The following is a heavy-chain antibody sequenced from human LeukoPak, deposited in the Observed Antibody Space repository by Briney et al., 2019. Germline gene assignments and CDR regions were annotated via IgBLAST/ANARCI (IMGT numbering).Heavy chain of an antibody. CDR2: ISGSGGST. J-gene: IGHJ6*02. CDR3: AKRLYGSGSYGDPPGQTGDYYGMDV. Sequence: GGSLRLSCAASGLTFSSYAMSWVRQAPGKGLEWVSAISGSGGSTYYADSVKGRFTISRDNSKNTLYLQMNSLRAEDTAVYYCAKRLYGSGSYGDPPGQTGDYYGMDVWGQGTTVTVSS. V-gene: IGHV3-23*01. D-gene: IGHD3-10*01. CDR1: GLTFSSYA.